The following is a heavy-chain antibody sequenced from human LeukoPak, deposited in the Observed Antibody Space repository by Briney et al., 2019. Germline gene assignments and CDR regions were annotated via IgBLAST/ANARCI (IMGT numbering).Heavy chain of an antibody. V-gene: IGHV3-7*01. CDR1: GFTFSSYW. CDR2: IKQDGSEK. D-gene: IGHD3-3*01. Sequence: GGSLRLSCAASGFTFSSYWMSWVRQAPGKGLEWVANIKQDGSEKYYVDSVKGRFTISRDNAKNSLYLQMNSLRAEDTAVYYCARVTYDFWSGYPYYYYYYYMDVWGKGTMVTVSS. J-gene: IGHJ6*03. CDR3: ARVTYDFWSGYPYYYYYYYMDV.